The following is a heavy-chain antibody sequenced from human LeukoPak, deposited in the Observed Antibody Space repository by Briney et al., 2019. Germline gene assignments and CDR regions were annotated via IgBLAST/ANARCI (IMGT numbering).Heavy chain of an antibody. J-gene: IGHJ6*03. CDR3: ASLCSGGSCYYYYMDV. CDR1: GFTFSSYW. V-gene: IGHV3-74*01. D-gene: IGHD2-15*01. Sequence: PGGSLRLSCAASGFTFSSYWMHWVRQAPGKGLVWVSRINTDGSSTSYADSVKGRFTISRDNAKNTLYLQMNSLRAEDTAVYYCASLCSGGSCYYYYMDVWGKGTTVTVSS. CDR2: INTDGSST.